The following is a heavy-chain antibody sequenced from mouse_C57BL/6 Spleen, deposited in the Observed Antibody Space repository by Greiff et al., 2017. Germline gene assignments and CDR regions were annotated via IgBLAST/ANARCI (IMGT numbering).Heavy chain of an antibody. V-gene: IGHV1-69*01. CDR1: GYTFTSYW. J-gene: IGHJ2*01. Sequence: QVQLQQPGAELVMPGASVKLSCKASGYTFTSYWMHWVKQRPGQGLEWIGEIDPSDSYTNYNQKLKGKSTLTVDKSSSTAYMQLRSLTSEDSAVYYGARGGDGTRLDYWGQGTTLTVSS. CDR3: ARGGDGTRLDY. CDR2: IDPSDSYT. D-gene: IGHD1-1*01.